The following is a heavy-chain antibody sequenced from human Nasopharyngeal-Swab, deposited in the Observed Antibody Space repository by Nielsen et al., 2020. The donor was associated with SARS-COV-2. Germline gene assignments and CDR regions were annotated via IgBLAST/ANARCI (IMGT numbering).Heavy chain of an antibody. J-gene: IGHJ4*02. V-gene: IGHV3-30-3*01. CDR2: ISYDGSNE. CDR1: GFTFSSYP. Sequence: GESLKISCVASGFTFSSYPMHWVRQASGKGLEWVAVISYDGSNEHYVDSVKGRFTISRDNSKNTLYLQMNSLRPEDTAVYYCARVWQMGELVGGLAYWGQGTLVTVSS. D-gene: IGHD1-26*01. CDR3: ARVWQMGELVGGLAY.